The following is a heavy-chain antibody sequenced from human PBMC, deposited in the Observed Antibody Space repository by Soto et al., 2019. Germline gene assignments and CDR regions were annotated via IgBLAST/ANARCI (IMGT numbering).Heavy chain of an antibody. CDR1: GFTFNTAW. D-gene: IGHD2-21*01. CDR2: IKTKVEGVTT. Sequence: PRGSLRLSCEASGFTFNTAWMTWLRQAPGKGLEWVALIKTKVEGVTTHYAASVKGRFSVSRDDSKNTVYLQVSSLKTEDTAVYYSAVDQPGFGEGEFEYWGQGKQVYVS. J-gene: IGHJ4*02. CDR3: AVDQPGFGEGEFEY. V-gene: IGHV3-15*01.